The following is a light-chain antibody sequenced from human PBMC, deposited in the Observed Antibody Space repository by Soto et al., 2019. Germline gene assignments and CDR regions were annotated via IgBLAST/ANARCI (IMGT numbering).Light chain of an antibody. V-gene: IGKV3-20*01. CDR1: QSVSSSY. CDR3: QQYGSSPWT. Sequence: ESVLTQSPYTLSLSQKERATLSCRASQSVSSSYLAWYQQKPGQAPRLLIYGASSRATGIPDRFSGSGSGTDFTLTISRLEPEDFAVYYCQQYGSSPWTVGQGTKVDIK. CDR2: GAS. J-gene: IGKJ1*01.